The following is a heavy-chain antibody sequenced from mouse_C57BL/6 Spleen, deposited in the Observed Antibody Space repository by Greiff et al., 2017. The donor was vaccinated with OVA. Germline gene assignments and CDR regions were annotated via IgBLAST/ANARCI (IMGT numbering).Heavy chain of an antibody. CDR1: GFTFSSYA. D-gene: IGHD3-2*02. CDR2: ISDGGSYT. CDR3: ARALDSSGTRAMDY. Sequence: EVMLVESGGGLVKLGGSLKLSCAASGFTFSSYAMSWVRQTPEKRLEWVATISDGGSYTYYPDNVKGRFTISRDNAKNNLYLQMSHLKSEDTAMYYCARALDSSGTRAMDYWGQGTSVTVSS. V-gene: IGHV5-4*03. J-gene: IGHJ4*01.